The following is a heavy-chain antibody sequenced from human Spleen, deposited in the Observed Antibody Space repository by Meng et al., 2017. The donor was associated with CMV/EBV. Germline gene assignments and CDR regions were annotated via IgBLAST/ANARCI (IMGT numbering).Heavy chain of an antibody. CDR3: AKDTSHGYSGYDYIDY. Sequence: SGFAFDDDAMHWVRQALGEGLEWVSVISWDGGSTYYADSMKGRFTISRDNSKNSLFLQMNSLRAEDTALYYCAKDTSHGYSGYDYIDYWGQGTLVTVSS. CDR2: ISWDGGST. CDR1: GFAFDDDA. D-gene: IGHD5-12*01. V-gene: IGHV3-43D*03. J-gene: IGHJ4*02.